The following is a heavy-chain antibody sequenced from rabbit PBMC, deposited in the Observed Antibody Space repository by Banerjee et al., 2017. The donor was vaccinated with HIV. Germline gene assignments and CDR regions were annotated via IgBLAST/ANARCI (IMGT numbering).Heavy chain of an antibody. CDR1: KFTISSDYW. V-gene: IGHV1S43*01. D-gene: IGHD1-1*01. CDR2: IATVSVNT. Sequence: QEQLVESGGGLVQPGASLTLTCTASKFTISSDYWICWVRQAPGKGLEWIGCIATVSVNTYYASWAKGRFTISRSTSLNTVDLKMTSLTAADTATYFCARDDSGSGGYQFDLWGQGTLVTVS. J-gene: IGHJ4*01. CDR3: ARDDSGSGGYQFDL.